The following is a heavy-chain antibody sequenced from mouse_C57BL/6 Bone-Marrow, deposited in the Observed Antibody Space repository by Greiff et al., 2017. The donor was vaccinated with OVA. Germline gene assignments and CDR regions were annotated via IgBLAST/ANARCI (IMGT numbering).Heavy chain of an antibody. V-gene: IGHV5-4*03. J-gene: IGHJ2*01. CDR2: ISDGGSYT. CDR1: GFTFSSYA. CDR3: ARVGYFDY. Sequence: EVKLVESGGGLVKPGGSLKLSCAASGFTFSSYAMSWVRQTPEKRLEWVATISDGGSYTYYPDNVKGRFTISRDNAKNNLYLQMSHLKSEDTAMYYCARVGYFDYWGQGTTLTGSS.